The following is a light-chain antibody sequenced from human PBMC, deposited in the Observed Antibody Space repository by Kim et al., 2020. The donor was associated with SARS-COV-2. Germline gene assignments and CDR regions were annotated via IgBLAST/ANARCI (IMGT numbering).Light chain of an antibody. CDR2: GAS. V-gene: IGKV3-15*01. Sequence: SASPGERATLSCRASQSVSGNFAWYQQKPGQAPRLLIYGASTRATGIPARFSGSGSGTEFTLTISSLQSEDFAVYYCQQYNNWRTFGQGTKVDIK. CDR1: QSVSGN. CDR3: QQYNNWRT. J-gene: IGKJ1*01.